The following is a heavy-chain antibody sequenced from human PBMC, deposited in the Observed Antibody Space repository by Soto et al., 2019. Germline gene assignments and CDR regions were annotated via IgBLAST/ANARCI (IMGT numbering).Heavy chain of an antibody. D-gene: IGHD6-19*01. CDR2: INPSGGTT. V-gene: IGHV1-46*01. J-gene: IGHJ4*02. Sequence: RASVKVSYKASGYTFTNFGISWVRQAPGQGLEWMGIINPSGGTTSYAQKFQGRVTMTRDTSTSTVYMELSSLRSEDTAVYYCARDARKRVYAAVAGYYFDYWGQGTLVTVSS. CDR1: GYTFTNFG. CDR3: ARDARKRVYAAVAGYYFDY.